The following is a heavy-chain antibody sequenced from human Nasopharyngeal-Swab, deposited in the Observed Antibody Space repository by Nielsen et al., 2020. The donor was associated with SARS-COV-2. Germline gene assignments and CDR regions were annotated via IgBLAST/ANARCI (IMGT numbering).Heavy chain of an antibody. V-gene: IGHV3-73*01. J-gene: IGHJ4*02. D-gene: IGHD4/OR15-4a*01. CDR2: IGDKAHNYAT. Sequence: GGSLRLSCAASGFVFRGSSIHWVREACGRGLEGVGRIGDKAHNYATTYAASVKGRFTISRDDSKNTAFLQMDSLNTEDTALYYCTTDYYFDYWGQGTLVTVSS. CDR1: GFVFRGSS. CDR3: TTDYYFDY.